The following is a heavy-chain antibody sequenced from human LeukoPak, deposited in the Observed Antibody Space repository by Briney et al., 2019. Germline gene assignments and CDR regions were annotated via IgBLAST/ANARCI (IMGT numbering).Heavy chain of an antibody. CDR3: AKGPRLRFLEWFIHPFDY. J-gene: IGHJ4*02. CDR1: GFTFSSYA. Sequence: PGGSLRLSCAASGFTFSSYAMSWVRQAPGKGLEWVSAISGSGGSTYYADSVKGRFTISRGNSKNTLYLQMNSLRAEDTAVYYCAKGPRLRFLEWFIHPFDYWGQGALVTVSS. V-gene: IGHV3-23*01. CDR2: ISGSGGST. D-gene: IGHD3-3*01.